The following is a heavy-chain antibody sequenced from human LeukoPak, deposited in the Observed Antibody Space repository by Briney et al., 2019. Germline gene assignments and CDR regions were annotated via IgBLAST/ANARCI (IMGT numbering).Heavy chain of an antibody. Sequence: SETLSLTCTVSGGSVSSGSYYWSWIRQPPGKGLEWIGYIYYSGSTNYNPSLKSRVTISVDTSKNQFSLKLSSVTAADTAVYYCARTPYGSGITSAFDIWGQGTMVTVSS. D-gene: IGHD3-10*01. J-gene: IGHJ3*02. V-gene: IGHV4-61*01. CDR1: GGSVSSGSYY. CDR2: IYYSGST. CDR3: ARTPYGSGITSAFDI.